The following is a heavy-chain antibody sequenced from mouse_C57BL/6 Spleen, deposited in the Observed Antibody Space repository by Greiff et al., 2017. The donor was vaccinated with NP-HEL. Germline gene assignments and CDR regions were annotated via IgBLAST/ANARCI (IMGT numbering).Heavy chain of an antibody. CDR2: SSSGSSTI. J-gene: IGHJ4*01. D-gene: IGHD1-1*01. CDR1: GFTFSDYG. CDR3: ASTHTTVVAGGAMDY. V-gene: IGHV5-17*01. Sequence: EVMLVESGGGLVKPGGSLKLSCAASGFTFSDYGMHWVRQAPGKGLEWVAYSSSGSSTIYYADTVKGRFTISRDNAKNTLFLQMTSLRSEDTAMYYCASTHTTVVAGGAMDYWGQGTSVTVSS.